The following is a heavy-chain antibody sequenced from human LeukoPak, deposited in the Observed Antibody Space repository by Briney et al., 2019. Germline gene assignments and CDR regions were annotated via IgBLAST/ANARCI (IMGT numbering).Heavy chain of an antibody. CDR2: ISWDGGST. CDR3: AKDRGRYCTNGVCSPADY. J-gene: IGHJ4*02. Sequence: PGGSLRLSCAASGFTFDDYAMHWVRQAPGKGLEWVSLISWDGGSTYYADSVKSRFTISRDNSKNSLYLQMNSLRAEDTALYYCAKDRGRYCTNGVCSPADYWGQGTLVTVSS. V-gene: IGHV3-43D*03. D-gene: IGHD2-8*01. CDR1: GFTFDDYA.